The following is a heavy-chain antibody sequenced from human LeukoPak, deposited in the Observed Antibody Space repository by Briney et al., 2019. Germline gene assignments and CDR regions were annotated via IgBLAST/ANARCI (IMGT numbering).Heavy chain of an antibody. J-gene: IGHJ4*02. CDR2: IDYSGTT. V-gene: IGHV4-39*02. CDR1: GGSIRRSSYY. D-gene: IGHD6-13*01. Sequence: SETLSLTCTVSGGSIRRSSYYWGWIRQPPGKGLEWIGTIDYSGTTYYNPSPKSRVTMSVDTSKKQFSLKLTSVTAADTAMYYCARDHGNISWFYYWGQGILVAVSS. CDR3: ARDHGNISWFYY.